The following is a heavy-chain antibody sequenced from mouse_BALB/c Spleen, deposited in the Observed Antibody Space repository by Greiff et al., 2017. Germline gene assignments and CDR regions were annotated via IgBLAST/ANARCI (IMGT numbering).Heavy chain of an antibody. V-gene: IGHV5-4*02. J-gene: IGHJ2*01. CDR2: ISDGGSYT. CDR3: AREGGNYLDY. Sequence: EVKLVESGGGLVKPGGSLKLSCAASGFTFSDYYMYWVRQTPEKRLEWVATISDGGSYTYYPDSVKGRFTISRDNAKNNLYLQMSSLKSEDTAMYYCAREGGNYLDYWGQGTTLTVAS. CDR1: GFTFSDYY.